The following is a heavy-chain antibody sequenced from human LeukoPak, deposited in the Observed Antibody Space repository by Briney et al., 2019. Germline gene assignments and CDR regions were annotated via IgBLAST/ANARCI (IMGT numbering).Heavy chain of an antibody. CDR3: ARDTHTGSYPKYYLDY. CDR1: GYTFTGYY. J-gene: IGHJ4*02. Sequence: ASVKVSCKASGYTFTGYYIHWVRQAPGQGLEWMGWINPNSGGTNHAQKFQGRVTMTRDTSISTAYMELSSLRSDDTAVYYCARDTHTGSYPKYYLDYWGQGTLVTVSS. V-gene: IGHV1-2*02. CDR2: INPNSGGT. D-gene: IGHD1-26*01.